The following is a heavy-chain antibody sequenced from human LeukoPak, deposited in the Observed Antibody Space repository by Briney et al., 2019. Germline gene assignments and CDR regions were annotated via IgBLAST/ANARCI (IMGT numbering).Heavy chain of an antibody. CDR2: ISGTGGDT. V-gene: IGHV3-23*01. D-gene: IGHD4-23*01. CDR1: GFDLSTYS. CDR3: AKGDYGGDFRYFDY. Sequence: GGSLRLSCAASGFDLSTYSMGWVRQAPGRGLEWVSAISGTGGDTYYSDSVKGRFTISRDNSKITLDLQMNSLRAEDTAVFHCAKGDYGGDFRYFDYWGPGTLVTVSS. J-gene: IGHJ4*02.